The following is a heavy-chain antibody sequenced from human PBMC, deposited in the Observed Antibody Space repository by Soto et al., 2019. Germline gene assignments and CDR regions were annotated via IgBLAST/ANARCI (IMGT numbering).Heavy chain of an antibody. J-gene: IGHJ6*02. V-gene: IGHV3-30*18. CDR1: GFTFSSYG. CDR3: AKDFDRWSWQWLAKYYYYYGMDV. CDR2: ISYDGSNK. Sequence: GGSLRLSCAASGFTFSSYGMHWVRQAPGKGLEWVAVISYDGSNKYYADSVKGRFTISRDNSKNTLYLQMNSLRAEDTAVYYCAKDFDRWSWQWLAKYYYYYGMDVWGQGTTVTVSS. D-gene: IGHD6-19*01.